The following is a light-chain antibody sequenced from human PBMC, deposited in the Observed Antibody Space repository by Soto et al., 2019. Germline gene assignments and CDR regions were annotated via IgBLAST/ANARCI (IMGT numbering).Light chain of an antibody. CDR3: QQLFMYPPA. J-gene: IGKJ3*01. Sequence: IQLTQSPSSLSASVGDRVTITCRASQGIINYLAWYQQKPGKAPKLLIYGASTLHSGVPSRFGGSGSGTEFTLTVSSLQPEDFATYYCQQLFMYPPAFGPGTKVDI. CDR2: GAS. V-gene: IGKV1-9*01. CDR1: QGIINY.